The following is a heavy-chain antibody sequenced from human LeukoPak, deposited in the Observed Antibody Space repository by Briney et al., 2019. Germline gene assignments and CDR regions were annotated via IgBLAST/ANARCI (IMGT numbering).Heavy chain of an antibody. D-gene: IGHD6-6*01. CDR3: ARDEVGGPLKY. CDR2: IKQDGSAK. Sequence: GGSLRLSCAASGFTFSSYWMSWVRQAPGKGLEWVANIKQDGSAKNYGDSVKGRFTISRDNAKNSLDLQMSSLRAEDTAMYYCARDEVGGPLKYWGQGTLVTVSS. CDR1: GFTFSSYW. J-gene: IGHJ4*02. V-gene: IGHV3-7*01.